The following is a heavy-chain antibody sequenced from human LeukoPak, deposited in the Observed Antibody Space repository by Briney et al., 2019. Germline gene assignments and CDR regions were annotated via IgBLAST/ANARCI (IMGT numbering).Heavy chain of an antibody. J-gene: IGHJ4*02. CDR2: INSDGSST. Sequence: SCKASGYTFTSYYMHWVRQAPGKGLVWVSRINSDGSSTSYADSVKGRLTISRDNAKNTLYLQMNSLRAEDAAVYYCARDRGRYGDYYFDYWGQGTLVTVSS. D-gene: IGHD4-17*01. CDR1: GYTFTSYY. CDR3: ARDRGRYGDYYFDY. V-gene: IGHV3-74*01.